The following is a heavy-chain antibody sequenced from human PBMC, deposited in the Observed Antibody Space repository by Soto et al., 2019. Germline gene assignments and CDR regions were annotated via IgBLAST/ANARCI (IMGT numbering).Heavy chain of an antibody. Sequence: QVTLKESGPVLVKPTETLTLTCTVSGFSLSNARMGVSWIRQPPGKALEWLAHIFSNDEKSYSTSLKSRLTISKTTSKSPVVLTMTNIDAVDTATYYSARSTDYAFLTGYYSLDWFDPGVQGTMVAVSS. CDR2: IFSNDEK. CDR1: GFSLSNARMG. D-gene: IGHD3-9*01. J-gene: IGHJ5*02. CDR3: ARSTDYAFLTGYYSLDWFDP. V-gene: IGHV2-26*01.